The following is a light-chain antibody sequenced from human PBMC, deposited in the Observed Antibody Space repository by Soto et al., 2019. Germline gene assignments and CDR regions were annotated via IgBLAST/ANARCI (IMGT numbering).Light chain of an antibody. J-gene: IGKJ5*01. Sequence: AIQLTQSPSSLSASVGGRVTITCRASQDIRGALAWYQQKPGKPPKLLIFDVSSLPSGVPSRFSGSGSGTDFTLTISSLQPEDFATYYCQQFHTYPITFGQGTRLEIK. CDR2: DVS. CDR3: QQFHTYPIT. V-gene: IGKV1-13*02. CDR1: QDIRGA.